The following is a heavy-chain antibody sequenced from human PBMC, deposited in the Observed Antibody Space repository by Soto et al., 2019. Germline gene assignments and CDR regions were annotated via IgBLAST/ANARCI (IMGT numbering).Heavy chain of an antibody. D-gene: IGHD3-10*01. CDR3: ARDSGLAPLSSFYSYYGMDV. CDR2: INPNSGGT. Sequence: GASVKVSCKASGYTFTSYGISWVRQAPGQGLEWMGWINPNSGGTNYAQKLQGRVTMTTDTSTSTAYMELRSLRSDDTAVYYCARDSGLAPLSSFYSYYGMDVGGQGPTATVSS. V-gene: IGHV1-18*01. J-gene: IGHJ6*02. CDR1: GYTFTSYG.